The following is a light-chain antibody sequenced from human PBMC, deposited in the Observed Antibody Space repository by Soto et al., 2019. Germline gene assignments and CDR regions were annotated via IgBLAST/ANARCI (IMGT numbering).Light chain of an antibody. Sequence: DIQMTQSPSTLSASVGDRVTITCRASQSISSWLAWYQQKPGKAPKLLIYDASSLESGVPSRFSGSGSGPEFTLTISSLQPDDFATYYCQEYNSYPGTFGQGTKLEIK. V-gene: IGKV1-5*01. J-gene: IGKJ2*01. CDR1: QSISSW. CDR2: DAS. CDR3: QEYNSYPGT.